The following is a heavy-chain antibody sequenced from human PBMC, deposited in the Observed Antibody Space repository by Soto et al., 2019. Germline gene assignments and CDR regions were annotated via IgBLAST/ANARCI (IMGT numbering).Heavy chain of an antibody. CDR3: ARVKYSSSWYGGFYYYGMDV. CDR1: GFTFSSYA. V-gene: IGHV3-30-3*01. CDR2: ISYDGSNK. Sequence: GGSLRLSCAASGFTFSSYAMHWVRQAPGKGLEWVAVISYDGSNKYYADSVKGRFTISRDNSKNTLYLQMNSLRAEDTAVYYCARVKYSSSWYGGFYYYGMDVWGQGTTVTVSS. J-gene: IGHJ6*02. D-gene: IGHD6-13*01.